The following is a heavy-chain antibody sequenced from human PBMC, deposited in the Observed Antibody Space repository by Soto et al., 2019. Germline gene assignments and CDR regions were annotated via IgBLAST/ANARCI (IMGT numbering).Heavy chain of an antibody. D-gene: IGHD5-18*01. Sequence: GGSLRLSWAASGFSFNIYGMHWVRQAPGKGLEWVAVIWNDGSNKYYADSVKGRFTISRDNAKNTLNLQMNSLRAEDTAVYYCVRGNGNNYGHFDYWGQGTLVTVSS. J-gene: IGHJ4*02. CDR1: GFSFNIYG. V-gene: IGHV3-33*01. CDR2: IWNDGSNK. CDR3: VRGNGNNYGHFDY.